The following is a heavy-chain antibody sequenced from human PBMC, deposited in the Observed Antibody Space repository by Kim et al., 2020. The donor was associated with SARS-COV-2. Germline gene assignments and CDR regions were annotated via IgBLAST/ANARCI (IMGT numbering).Heavy chain of an antibody. CDR2: K. Sequence: KSYSTTLKTMLTISKDTSKNQVVLTMTNMDPVDTATYYCARAPAYLTSFDYWGQGTLVTVSS. V-gene: IGHV2-70*01. D-gene: IGHD2-2*01. J-gene: IGHJ4*02. CDR3: ARAPAYLTSFDY.